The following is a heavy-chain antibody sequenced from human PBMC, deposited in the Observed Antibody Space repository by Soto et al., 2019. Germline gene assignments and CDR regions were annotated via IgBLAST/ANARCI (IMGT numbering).Heavy chain of an antibody. V-gene: IGHV4-39*01. D-gene: IGHD6-19*01. CDR3: ARQAVASSFDY. Sequence: SETLSLTCTVSGGSISSSSYYWGWIRQPPGKGLEWIGSIYYSGSTYYNPSLKSRVTISVDTSKNQFSLKLSSVTAADTAVYYCARQAVASSFDYWGQGTLVTVSS. CDR1: GGSISSSSYY. J-gene: IGHJ4*02. CDR2: IYYSGST.